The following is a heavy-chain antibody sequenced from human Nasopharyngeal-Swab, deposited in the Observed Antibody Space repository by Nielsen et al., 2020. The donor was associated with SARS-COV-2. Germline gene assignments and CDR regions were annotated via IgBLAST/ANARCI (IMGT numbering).Heavy chain of an antibody. CDR3: ARDIQGWYDWFDP. J-gene: IGHJ5*02. CDR2: ISSSGSTI. Sequence: RQAPGKGLEWVSYISSSGSTIYNADSVKGRFTISRDNAKNSLYLQMNSLRAEDTAVYYCARDIQGWYDWFDPWGQGTLVTVSS. D-gene: IGHD6-19*01. V-gene: IGHV3-11*01.